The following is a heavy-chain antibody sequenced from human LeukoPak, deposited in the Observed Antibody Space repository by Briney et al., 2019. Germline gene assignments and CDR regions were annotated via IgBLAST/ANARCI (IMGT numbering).Heavy chain of an antibody. CDR3: AKGDHYYGSGTYYTFDY. D-gene: IGHD3-10*01. V-gene: IGHV3-23*01. Sequence: GGSLRLSCAASGFTFSSYAMSSVRQAPGKGLEWVSTVSGSGGSTYYADSVKGRFTISRDNSKNTLYLQMNSLRAEDTAVYYCAKGDHYYGSGTYYTFDYWGQGTPVTVSS. J-gene: IGHJ4*02. CDR2: VSGSGGST. CDR1: GFTFSSYA.